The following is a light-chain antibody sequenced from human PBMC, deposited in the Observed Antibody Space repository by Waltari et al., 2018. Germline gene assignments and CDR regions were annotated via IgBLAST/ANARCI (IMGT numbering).Light chain of an antibody. V-gene: IGKV1-39*01. CDR3: QQRYSTPRT. CDR1: QSISSY. CDR2: AAS. Sequence: DIQMTQSPSSLSASVGDRVTITCRASQSISSYLNWYQQKPGNAPKLLIYAASSLQSGVPSRVSGSGSGTDVNLTISSLQPEDFATDYCQQRYSTPRTFGQGTKVEIK. J-gene: IGKJ1*01.